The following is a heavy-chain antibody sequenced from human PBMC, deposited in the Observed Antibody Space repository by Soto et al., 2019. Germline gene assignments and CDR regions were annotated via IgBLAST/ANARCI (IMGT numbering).Heavy chain of an antibody. CDR1: GFTFSSYA. CDR3: ANLIIPSYVYYYYYGMDV. D-gene: IGHD3-16*01. V-gene: IGHV3-23*01. Sequence: PGGSLRLSCAASGFTFSSYAMSWVRQAPGKGLEWVSAISGSGGSTYYADSVKGRFTISRDNSKNTLYLQMNSLRAEDTAVYYCANLIIPSYVYYYYYGMDVWGQGTTVTVSS. J-gene: IGHJ6*02. CDR2: ISGSGGST.